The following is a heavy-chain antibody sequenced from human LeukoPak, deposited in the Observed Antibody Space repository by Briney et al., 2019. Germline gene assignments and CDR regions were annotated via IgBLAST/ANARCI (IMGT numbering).Heavy chain of an antibody. J-gene: IGHJ6*03. CDR1: GYTLTELS. CDR3: ARVWIAAGRPDDYYYSYMDV. Sequence: ASVKVSCKVSGYTLTELSMHWVRQAPGKGLEWMGGFDPEDGETIYAQKFQGRVTMTEDTSTDTAYMELSSLRSEDTAVYYCARVWIAAGRPDDYYYSYMDVWGKGTTVTVSS. CDR2: FDPEDGET. D-gene: IGHD6-6*01. V-gene: IGHV1-24*01.